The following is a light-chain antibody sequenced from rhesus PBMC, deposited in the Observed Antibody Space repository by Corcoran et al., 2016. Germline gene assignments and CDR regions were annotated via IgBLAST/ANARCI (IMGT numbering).Light chain of an antibody. CDR1: QGINKE. CDR2: AAS. Sequence: DIQMTQSPSSLSASVGDRVTVTCRASQGINKELSWYQQKPGKAPTLLIYAASSLKTGVSSRFSGSGTGTDYTFPIGSLQPEDVATYYCLQDYTTPYSFGQGTTVEIE. V-gene: IGKV1-94*01. J-gene: IGKJ2*01. CDR3: LQDYTTPYS.